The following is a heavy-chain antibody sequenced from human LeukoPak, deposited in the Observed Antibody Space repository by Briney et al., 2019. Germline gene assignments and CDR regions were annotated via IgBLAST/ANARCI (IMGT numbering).Heavy chain of an antibody. CDR1: GSTFSNFD. D-gene: IGHD6-6*01. CDR2: ISSSSSST. V-gene: IGHV3-48*01. CDR3: ARDLGIGTSSFYYFDY. Sequence: GGSLRLSCAASGSTFSNFDMNWVRQAPGKGLEWVSHISSSSSSTYYADSVTGRFTISRDNAKNSLYLQMNSLRAEDTAVYYCARDLGIGTSSFYYFDYWGQGTLVTVSS. J-gene: IGHJ4*02.